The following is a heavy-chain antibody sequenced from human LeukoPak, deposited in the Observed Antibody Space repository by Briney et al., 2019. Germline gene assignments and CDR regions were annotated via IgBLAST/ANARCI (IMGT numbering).Heavy chain of an antibody. J-gene: IGHJ4*02. Sequence: QAGGSLRLSCAASGFTFSSYTLQWVRQAPGKGLEYVSTIGSNGSSAFYANSVKGRFTISRDNSKNTLYLQMDSLRAEDMAVYYCRAVAATSDYWGQGILVTVSS. V-gene: IGHV3-64*01. CDR1: GFTFSSYT. CDR2: IGSNGSSA. D-gene: IGHD6-19*01. CDR3: RAVAATSDY.